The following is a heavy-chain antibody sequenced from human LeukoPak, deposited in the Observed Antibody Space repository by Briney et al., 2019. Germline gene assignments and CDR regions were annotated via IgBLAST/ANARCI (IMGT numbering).Heavy chain of an antibody. CDR2: IYPGDSDN. Sequence: GASLNISGKGSGYSFTSYWIGGRRQLPGKGVGWMGIIYPGDSDNKYSPSFQGQVTISADKSVSTAYLLWSSLKASDTAMYYCARQSRDGYNSDNWFDPWGQGTLVTVSS. V-gene: IGHV5-51*01. CDR1: GYSFTSYW. J-gene: IGHJ5*02. D-gene: IGHD5-24*01. CDR3: ARQSRDGYNSDNWFDP.